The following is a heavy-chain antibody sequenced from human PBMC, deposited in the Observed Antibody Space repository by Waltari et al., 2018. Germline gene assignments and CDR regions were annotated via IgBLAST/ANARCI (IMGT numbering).Heavy chain of an antibody. Sequence: QVQLQESGPGLVKPSETLSLTCTVSGYSIRSGYFWGWIRQPPGKGLEFIGNIYPTGSTYYNPSLKSRVTISADTSANQFSLKLTSVTAADTAVYYCARDKAGVPDYWGQGILVTVSS. D-gene: IGHD3-10*01. CDR3: ARDKAGVPDY. CDR2: IYPTGST. J-gene: IGHJ4*02. V-gene: IGHV4-38-2*02. CDR1: GYSIRSGYF.